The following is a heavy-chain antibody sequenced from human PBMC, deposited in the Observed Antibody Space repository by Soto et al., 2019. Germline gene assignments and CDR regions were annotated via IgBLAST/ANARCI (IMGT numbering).Heavy chain of an antibody. CDR1: GYTFTSYD. J-gene: IGHJ6*03. CDR3: ARLGYCSSTSCYGWGYMDV. V-gene: IGHV1-8*01. CDR2: MNPNSGNT. D-gene: IGHD2-2*01. Sequence: GSSVKVSCKASGYTFTSYDINWVRHATGQGLEWMGWMNPNSGNTGYAQKFQGRVTMTRNTSISTAYMELSSLRSEDTAVYYCARLGYCSSTSCYGWGYMDVWGKGTMVTVSS.